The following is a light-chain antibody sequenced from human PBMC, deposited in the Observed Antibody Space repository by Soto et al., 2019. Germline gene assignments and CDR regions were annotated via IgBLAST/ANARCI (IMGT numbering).Light chain of an antibody. J-gene: IGKJ1*01. CDR3: HPRYDSWT. CDR1: QSVSTY. CDR2: DAS. V-gene: IGKV3-11*01. Sequence: EIVLTLSPSTVSLSPGERAPLSCRASQSVSTYLAWYQQKPGRAPRLLIYDASNRATGIPARFSGSGSGTDFTLTISSLEPEDSALYYCHPRYDSWTFCQGTKVDI.